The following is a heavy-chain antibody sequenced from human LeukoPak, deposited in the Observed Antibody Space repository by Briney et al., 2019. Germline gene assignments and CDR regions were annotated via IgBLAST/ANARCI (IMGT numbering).Heavy chain of an antibody. V-gene: IGHV3-11*05. CDR3: ARDVYYGSGSYFFDY. Sequence: GGSLRLSCAASGFAFSDYYMAWIRQAPGKGLEWVSYISSSSSYTNYADSVKGRFTISRDNAENSLYLQMNSLRAEDTAVYYCARDVYYGSGSYFFDYWGQGTLVTVSS. CDR2: ISSSSSYT. CDR1: GFAFSDYY. J-gene: IGHJ4*02. D-gene: IGHD3-10*01.